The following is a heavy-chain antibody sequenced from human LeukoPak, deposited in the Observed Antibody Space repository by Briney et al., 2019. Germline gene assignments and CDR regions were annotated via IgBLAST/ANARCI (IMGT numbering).Heavy chain of an antibody. V-gene: IGHV3-23*01. CDR2: ISGTRST. Sequence: GGSLRLSCAASGFTFSSYGMSWVRQAPGKGLEWVSAISGTRSTYYADSVRGRFTISRDNAKNSLYLQMNSLRAEDTALYYCARVQLVRGVFDYWGQGTLVTVSS. CDR3: ARVQLVRGVFDY. J-gene: IGHJ4*02. D-gene: IGHD3-10*01. CDR1: GFTFSSYG.